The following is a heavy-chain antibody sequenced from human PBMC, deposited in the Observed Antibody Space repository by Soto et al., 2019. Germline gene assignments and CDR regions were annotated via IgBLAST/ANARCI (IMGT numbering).Heavy chain of an antibody. Sequence: GGSLRLSCVASGFTFISSFMGWVRQAPGKGLEWVANINQDGGGTYYVDSVEGRFTISRDNAKDPLYLQMISLRGEDTAVYYCARYFRGSGRYFFDYWGQGTLVTVSS. J-gene: IGHJ4*02. CDR2: INQDGGGT. CDR3: ARYFRGSGRYFFDY. CDR1: GFTFISSF. V-gene: IGHV3-7*03. D-gene: IGHD6-19*01.